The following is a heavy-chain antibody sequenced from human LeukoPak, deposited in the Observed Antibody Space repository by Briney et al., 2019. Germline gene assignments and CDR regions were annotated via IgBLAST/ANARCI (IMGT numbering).Heavy chain of an antibody. Sequence: GGSLRLPCAASGFNFNNYAMSWVCQAPGKGLEWVSGISGGGDLTYYADSVKGRFTISRDNSKNTLYLQMNSLRAEDTAVYYCAKALGYCSSTSCSTDAFDIWGQGTMVTVSS. J-gene: IGHJ3*02. CDR1: GFNFNNYA. V-gene: IGHV3-23*01. D-gene: IGHD2-2*01. CDR3: AKALGYCSSTSCSTDAFDI. CDR2: ISGGGDLT.